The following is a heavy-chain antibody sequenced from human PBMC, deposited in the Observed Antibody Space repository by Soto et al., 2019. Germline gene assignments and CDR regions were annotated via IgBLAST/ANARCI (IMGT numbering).Heavy chain of an antibody. J-gene: IGHJ2*01. CDR2: ISYDGSNK. V-gene: IGHV3-30*18. CDR1: GLTFSSYG. CDR3: AKEPVGPDWYFDL. Sequence: GGSLRLSCAASGLTFSSYGMHWVRQAPGKGLEWVAVISYDGSNKNYADSVKGRFTVSRDNSKNTLYLQMNSLRAEDTAVYNCAKEPVGPDWYFDLWGRGTLVTVSS.